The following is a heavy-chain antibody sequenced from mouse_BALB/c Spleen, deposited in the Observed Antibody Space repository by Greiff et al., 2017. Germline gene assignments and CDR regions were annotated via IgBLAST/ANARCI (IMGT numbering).Heavy chain of an antibody. Sequence: EVKLMESGGGLVQPGGSRKLSCAASGFTFSDYGMAWVRQAPGKGPEWVAFISNLAYSIYYADTVTGRFTISRENAKNTLYLEMSSLRSEDTAMYYCARRPGTWYFDVWGAGTTVTVSS. CDR1: GFTFSDYG. CDR3: ARRPGTWYFDV. V-gene: IGHV5-15*02. D-gene: IGHD4-1*01. J-gene: IGHJ1*01. CDR2: ISNLAYSI.